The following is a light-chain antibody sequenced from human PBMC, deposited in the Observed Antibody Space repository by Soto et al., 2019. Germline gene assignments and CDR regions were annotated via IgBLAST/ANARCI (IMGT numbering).Light chain of an antibody. CDR1: SSDVGGYNY. CDR2: DVS. Sequence: QSLLTQPASMSGSPGQSITISCTGTSSDVGGYNYVSCYQQHPGKAPKLMIYDVSNRPSGVSNRFSGSKSANTASLTISGLQAEDEADYYCSSYTSSSTYVFGTGTKVTVL. CDR3: SSYTSSSTYV. J-gene: IGLJ1*01. V-gene: IGLV2-14*01.